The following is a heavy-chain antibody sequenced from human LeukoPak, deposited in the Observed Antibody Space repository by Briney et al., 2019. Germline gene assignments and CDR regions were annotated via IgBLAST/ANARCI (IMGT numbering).Heavy chain of an antibody. Sequence: PGGSLRLSCAASGFTFSSYGMHWVRQAPGKGLEWVAFIRYDGSNKYYADSVKGRFTISRDNSKNTLYLQMNSLRAEDTAVYYCAKGSGHDYGDYVPLDYWGQGTLVTVSS. CDR1: GFTFSSYG. J-gene: IGHJ4*02. CDR2: IRYDGSNK. CDR3: AKGSGHDYGDYVPLDY. D-gene: IGHD4-17*01. V-gene: IGHV3-30*02.